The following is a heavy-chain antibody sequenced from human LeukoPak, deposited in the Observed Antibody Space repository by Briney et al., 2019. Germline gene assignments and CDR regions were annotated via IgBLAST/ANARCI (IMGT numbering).Heavy chain of an antibody. D-gene: IGHD3-10*01. CDR1: GASVSSSNYY. J-gene: IGHJ4*02. CDR3: ARDRSGTYYDH. Sequence: SETLSLTCTVSGASVSSSNYYWSWIRQPPGKGLEWIGYIYYSGSTNYNPSLKSRVTISVATSKNQFSLKLSSVTAADTAVYYCARDRSGTYYDHWGQETLVTVSS. CDR2: IYYSGST. V-gene: IGHV4-61*01.